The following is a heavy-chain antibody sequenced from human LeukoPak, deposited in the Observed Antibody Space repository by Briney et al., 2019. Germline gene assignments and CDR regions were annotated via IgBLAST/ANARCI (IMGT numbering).Heavy chain of an antibody. CDR1: GGSISSDDYC. J-gene: IGHJ3*02. V-gene: IGHV4-31*03. CDR2: IYYSGST. CDR3: AKSREEIRGLDAFDI. Sequence: PSETLFLTCSVSGGSISSDDYCWNWIRQHPGKGLEWIGYIYYSGSTYYNPSLKSRVALSVDTPKNQFSLKLSSLTAADTAVYYCAKSREEIRGLDAFDIWGQGTMVTVSS. D-gene: IGHD5-24*01.